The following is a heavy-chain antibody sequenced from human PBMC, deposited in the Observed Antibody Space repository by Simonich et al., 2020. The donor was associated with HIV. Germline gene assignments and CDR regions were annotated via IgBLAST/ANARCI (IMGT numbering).Heavy chain of an antibody. CDR3: AVAVAGALGY. CDR2: INAGNGNT. J-gene: IGHJ4*02. Sequence: QVQLVQSGAEVKKPGASVKVSCKASGYTFTSYAMHWVRQAPGQRLEWRGWINAGNGNTKYSQKFQGRVTMTRDTSTSTVYMELSSLRSEDTAVYYCAVAVAGALGYWGQGTLVTVSS. CDR1: GYTFTSYA. D-gene: IGHD6-19*01. V-gene: IGHV1-3*01.